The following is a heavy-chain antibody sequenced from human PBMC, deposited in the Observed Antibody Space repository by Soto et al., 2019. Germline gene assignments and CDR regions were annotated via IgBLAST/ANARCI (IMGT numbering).Heavy chain of an antibody. CDR3: AHSRADGDFDY. Sequence: QITLKESGPTLVKPTQTLTLTCTFSGFSLSTSGVGVGWIRQPPGKALEWLALIYWDDDKRNSPSLKSRLTITKDTSKNQVVVTGTNMDPVDTATYYCAHSRADGDFDYWGQGTLVTVSS. CDR2: IYWDDDK. D-gene: IGHD3-16*01. J-gene: IGHJ4*02. V-gene: IGHV2-5*02. CDR1: GFSLSTSGVG.